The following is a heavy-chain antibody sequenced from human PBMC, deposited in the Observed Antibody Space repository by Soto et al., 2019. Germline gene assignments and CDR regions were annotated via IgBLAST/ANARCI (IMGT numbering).Heavy chain of an antibody. V-gene: IGHV4-31*03. Sequence: QVQLQESGPGLVKPSQTLSLTCTVSGGSISSGGYYWSWIRQHPGKGLEWIGYISYSGSTYYNPSLKSRVTISVDTSKNQFSPKMSSVTAANTAVYYCAATYTHLNQNWFDPWGQGTLVTVSS. CDR2: ISYSGST. D-gene: IGHD3-16*01. CDR1: GGSISSGGYY. CDR3: AATYTHLNQNWFDP. J-gene: IGHJ5*02.